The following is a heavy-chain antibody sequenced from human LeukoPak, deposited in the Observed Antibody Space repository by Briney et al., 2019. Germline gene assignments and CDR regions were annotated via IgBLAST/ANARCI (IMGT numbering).Heavy chain of an antibody. Sequence: GGSLRLSCAASGFTFSSYAMSWVRQAPGKGLEWVSAISGSGGSTYHADSVKGRFTIARDNSKNTLYLQMNSLRAEDLAVYYCAKDLVDLLATACGYWGQGTLVSVSS. CDR2: ISGSGGST. D-gene: IGHD5-12*01. V-gene: IGHV3-23*01. CDR1: GFTFSSYA. J-gene: IGHJ4*02. CDR3: AKDLVDLLATACGY.